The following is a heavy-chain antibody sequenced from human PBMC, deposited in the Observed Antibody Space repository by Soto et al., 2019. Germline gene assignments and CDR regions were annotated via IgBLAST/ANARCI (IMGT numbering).Heavy chain of an antibody. CDR3: ATSVGIAPTGEDGMDV. V-gene: IGHV1-2*02. Sequence: ASVNVSCKASGYTFTGHYIHWVRQAPGQGPEWMGEIGPASGDTRYAQKFQGRVTITADKSTSTAYMELSSLKSGDTAVYYCATSVGIAPTGEDGMDVWGQGTSVTVSS. CDR2: IGPASGDT. D-gene: IGHD2-8*02. J-gene: IGHJ6*02. CDR1: GYTFTGHY.